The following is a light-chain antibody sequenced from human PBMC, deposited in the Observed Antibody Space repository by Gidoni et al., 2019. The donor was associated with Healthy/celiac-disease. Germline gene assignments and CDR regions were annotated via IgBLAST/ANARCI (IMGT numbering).Light chain of an antibody. J-gene: IGKJ1*01. Sequence: DIQMTQSPSSLSASVGDRVTITCRPSQGIDNYLAWYQQKPGKVPTLLIYAASTLQSGVPSRFSGSGSGTDFTLTISSLQPEDVATYYCQKYNSAPRTFXQXTKVEIK. V-gene: IGKV1-27*01. CDR3: QKYNSAPRT. CDR1: QGIDNY. CDR2: AAS.